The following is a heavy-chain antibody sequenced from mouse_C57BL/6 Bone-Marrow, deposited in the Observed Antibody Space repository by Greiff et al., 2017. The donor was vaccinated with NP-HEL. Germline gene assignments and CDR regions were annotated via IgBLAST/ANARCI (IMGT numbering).Heavy chain of an antibody. J-gene: IGHJ2*01. Sequence: EVQRVESGGGLVQPGRSLRLSCATSGFTFSDFYMEWVRQAPGKGLEWIAASRNKANDYTTEYSASVKGRFIVSRDTSQSILYLQMNALRAEDTAIYYCARDDGYYLFDYWGQGTTLTVSS. V-gene: IGHV7-1*01. D-gene: IGHD2-3*01. CDR3: ARDDGYYLFDY. CDR2: SRNKANDYTT. CDR1: GFTFSDFY.